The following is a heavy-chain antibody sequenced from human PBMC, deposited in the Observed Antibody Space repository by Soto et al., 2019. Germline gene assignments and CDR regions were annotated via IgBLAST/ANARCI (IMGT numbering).Heavy chain of an antibody. Sequence: QVQLQESGPGLVKPSQTLSLTCTVSGGSVSSADWNWSWIRQTPGKGLEWIGHIYEGGRTYSNPSLLXRXTXSXXTSKNLFSLNLKSVTAADTAVYYCTRGPSGDKVDFWGQGLLVTVSS. V-gene: IGHV4-30-4*08. CDR1: GGSVSSADWN. CDR2: IYEGGRT. CDR3: TRGPSGDKVDF. D-gene: IGHD7-27*01. J-gene: IGHJ4*02.